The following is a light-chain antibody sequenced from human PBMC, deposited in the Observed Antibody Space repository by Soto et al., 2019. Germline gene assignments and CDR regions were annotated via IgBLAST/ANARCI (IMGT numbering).Light chain of an antibody. CDR3: HQYGSSPWT. J-gene: IGKJ1*01. V-gene: IGKV3-20*01. CDR2: GAS. CDR1: QNVFSN. Sequence: IVLTQSPATLSVSPGERASLSCGASQNVFSNLAWYQQKPGQAPRLLIYGASSRATGIPDRFSGSGSGTDFTLTISRLEPEDFAVYYCHQYGSSPWTFGQGTKVDIK.